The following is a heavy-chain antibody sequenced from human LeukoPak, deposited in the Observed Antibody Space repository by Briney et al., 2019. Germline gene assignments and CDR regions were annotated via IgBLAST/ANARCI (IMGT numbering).Heavy chain of an antibody. CDR3: ARGTGTTSYYMDV. V-gene: IGHV4-34*01. J-gene: IGHJ6*03. CDR1: GGSFSGYY. CDR2: INHRGST. D-gene: IGHD1-1*01. Sequence: SETLSLTCAVYGGSFSGYYWSWIRQPPGKGLEWIGEINHRGSTNYNPSLKSRVTISVDTSKNQFSLKLSSVTAADTAVYYCARGTGTTSYYMDVWGKGTTVTVSS.